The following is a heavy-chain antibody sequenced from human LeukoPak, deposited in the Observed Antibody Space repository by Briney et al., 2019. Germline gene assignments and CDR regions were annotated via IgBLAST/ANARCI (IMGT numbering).Heavy chain of an antibody. D-gene: IGHD3-22*01. CDR1: GGTFSSYG. CDR2: ISAYNGNT. Sequence: ASVKVSCKASGGTFSSYGISWVRQAPGQGLEWIGWISAYNGNTNYAQKLQGRVTMTTDTSTSTAYMDLRSLRSDDTAVYYCAAESIVVVDDAFDIWGQGTMVTVSS. J-gene: IGHJ3*02. CDR3: AAESIVVVDDAFDI. V-gene: IGHV1-18*01.